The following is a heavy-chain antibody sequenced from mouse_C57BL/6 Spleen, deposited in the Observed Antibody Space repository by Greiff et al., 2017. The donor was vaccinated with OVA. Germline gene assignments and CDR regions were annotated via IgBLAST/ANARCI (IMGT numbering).Heavy chain of an antibody. V-gene: IGHV1-59*01. CDR2: IDPSDSYT. CDR3: GRAGSSSFAY. J-gene: IGHJ3*01. D-gene: IGHD1-3*01. Sequence: VQLQQPGAELVRPGTSVKLSCKASGYTFTSYWMHWVKQRPGQGLEWIGVIDPSDSYTNYNQKFKGKATLTVDTSSSTAYMQLSSLTSEDSAVYYCGRAGSSSFAYWGQGTLVTVSA. CDR1: GYTFTSYW.